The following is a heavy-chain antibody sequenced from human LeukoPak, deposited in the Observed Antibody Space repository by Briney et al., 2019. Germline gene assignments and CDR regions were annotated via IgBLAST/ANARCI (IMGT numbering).Heavy chain of an antibody. V-gene: IGHV1-18*01. J-gene: IGHJ4*02. Sequence: ASVKVSCKASGYTFTSYGISWVRQAPGQGLEWMGWISAYNGNTNYAQKLQGRVTMTTDTSTSTAYMELRSLRSDDTAVYYCARPRHLGYCSTSCPYYFDYCGPGTLVTVSS. CDR2: ISAYNGNT. CDR1: GYTFTSYG. D-gene: IGHD2-2*01. CDR3: ARPRHLGYCSTSCPYYFDY.